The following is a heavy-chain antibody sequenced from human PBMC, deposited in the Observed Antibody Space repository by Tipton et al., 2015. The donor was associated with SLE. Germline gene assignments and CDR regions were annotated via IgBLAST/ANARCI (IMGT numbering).Heavy chain of an antibody. J-gene: IGHJ4*02. CDR1: GGSISSHY. Sequence: TLSLTCTVSGGSISSHYWSWIRQPPGKGLEWIGEINHSGSTNYNPSLKSRVTISVDTSKNQFSLKLSSVTAADTAVYYCARLRYYYDSSGYYYGSFDYWGQGTLVTVSS. V-gene: IGHV4-34*01. D-gene: IGHD3-22*01. CDR3: ARLRYYYDSSGYYYGSFDY. CDR2: INHSGST.